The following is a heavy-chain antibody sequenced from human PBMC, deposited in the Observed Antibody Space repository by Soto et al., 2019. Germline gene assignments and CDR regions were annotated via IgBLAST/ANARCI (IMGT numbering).Heavy chain of an antibody. CDR3: ARAPPIVVVPAAMDWFDP. D-gene: IGHD2-2*01. J-gene: IGHJ5*02. Sequence: GGSLRLSCAASGFTFSSYSMNWVRQAPGKGLEWVSSISSSSSYIYYADSVKGRFTISRDNAKNSLYLQMNSLRAEDTAVYYCARAPPIVVVPAAMDWFDPWGQGTLVTVSS. CDR1: GFTFSSYS. CDR2: ISSSSSYI. V-gene: IGHV3-21*01.